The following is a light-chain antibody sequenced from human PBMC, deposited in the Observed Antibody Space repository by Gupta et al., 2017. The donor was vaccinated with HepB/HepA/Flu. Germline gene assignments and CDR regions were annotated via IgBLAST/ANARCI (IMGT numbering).Light chain of an antibody. V-gene: IGKV1-39*01. CDR1: QSISSY. J-gene: IGKJ4*02. CDR3: QKQYRTLART. Sequence: DIQMIQSPSSLSASVGDRVTITCRASQSISSYLNWYQQQPGRASKLRIYAACSMQGGVPPSSCSSGAGTAFSLLISSLEAEDYVTVYYQKQYRTLARTFGEGTKVEIK. CDR2: AAC.